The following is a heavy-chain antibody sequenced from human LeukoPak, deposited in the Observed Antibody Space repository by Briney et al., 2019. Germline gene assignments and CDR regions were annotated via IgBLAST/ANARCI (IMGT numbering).Heavy chain of an antibody. D-gene: IGHD1-26*01. CDR3: ARGSRYSGSYLRY. V-gene: IGHV3-21*01. J-gene: IGHJ4*02. CDR2: ISSSSSYM. CDR1: GFTFSSYS. Sequence: GGSLRLSCAASGFTFSSYSMNWVRQAPGKGLEWVSSISSSSSYMYYADSVKGRFTISRDNAKSSLYLQMNSLRAEDTAVYYCARGSRYSGSYLRYWGQGTLVTVSS.